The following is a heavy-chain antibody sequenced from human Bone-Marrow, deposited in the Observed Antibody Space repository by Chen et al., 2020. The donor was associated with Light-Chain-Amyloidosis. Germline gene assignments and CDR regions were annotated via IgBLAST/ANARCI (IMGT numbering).Heavy chain of an antibody. CDR2: INPDTGGT. V-gene: IGHV1-2*04. CDR3: ARGPSEVEWGVVKSAFAFDF. CDR1: GYNFTDFY. D-gene: IGHD2-21*01. Sequence: QVQMVQSGAEVKEPGASIKVSCKTSGYNFTDFYIHWVRQAPGQGLEWMAWINPDTGGTRYAQKFQGWITVTRETSTRTVYMELSRLRSGDTAVYYCARGPSEVEWGVVKSAFAFDFWGQGTMVTVSS. J-gene: IGHJ3*01.